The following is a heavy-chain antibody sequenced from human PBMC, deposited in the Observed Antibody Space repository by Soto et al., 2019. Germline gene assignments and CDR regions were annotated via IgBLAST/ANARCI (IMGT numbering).Heavy chain of an antibody. D-gene: IGHD5-18*01. CDR2: ISWNSGSI. J-gene: IGHJ4*02. Sequence: GGSLRLSCVASGFAFGDYAMHWVRQAPGKGLEWVSGISWNSGSIGYADSVKGRLTISRDNSKNTLYLQMNSLRAEDTAVYYCAKDGYSYRYPSYFDYWGQGTLVTVSS. V-gene: IGHV3-9*01. CDR1: GFAFGDYA. CDR3: AKDGYSYRYPSYFDY.